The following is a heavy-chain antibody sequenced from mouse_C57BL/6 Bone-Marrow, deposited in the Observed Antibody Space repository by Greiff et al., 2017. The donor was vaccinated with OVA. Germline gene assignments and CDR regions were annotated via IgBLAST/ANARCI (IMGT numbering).Heavy chain of an antibody. D-gene: IGHD1-1*01. CDR1: GYSFTDYN. CDR2: INPNYGTT. Sequence: EVHLVESGPELVKPGASVKISCKASGYSFTDYNMNWVKQSNGKSLEWIGVINPNYGTTSYNQKFKGKATLTVDQSSSTAYMQLNSLTSEDSAVYYCAVYGSRPYYFDYWGQGTTLTVSS. V-gene: IGHV1-39*01. CDR3: AVYGSRPYYFDY. J-gene: IGHJ2*01.